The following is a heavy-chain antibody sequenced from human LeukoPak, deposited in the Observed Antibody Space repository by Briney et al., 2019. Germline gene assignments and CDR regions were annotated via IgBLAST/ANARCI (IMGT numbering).Heavy chain of an antibody. J-gene: IGHJ4*02. V-gene: IGHV3-21*01. CDR3: ARGLAVAGNDY. CDR2: ISSSSSYI. CDR1: GFXFXSYS. D-gene: IGHD6-19*01. Sequence: GGSLRLSCAASGFXFXSYSMNWVRQAPXXGXXWVSSISSSSSYIYYADSVKGRFTISRDNAKNSLYLQMNSLRAEDTAVYYCARGLAVAGNDYWGQGTLVTVSS.